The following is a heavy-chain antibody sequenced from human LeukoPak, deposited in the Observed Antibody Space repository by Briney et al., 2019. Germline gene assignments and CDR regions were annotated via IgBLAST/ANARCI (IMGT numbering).Heavy chain of an antibody. Sequence: ASVKVSCKASGYTFTSYGISWVRQAPGQGLEWMGWMNPNSGNTGYAQKFQGRVTMTRNTSISTAYMELSSLRSEDTAVYYCARDSGSRRFDPWGQGTLVTVSS. J-gene: IGHJ5*02. D-gene: IGHD3-22*01. V-gene: IGHV1-8*02. CDR3: ARDSGSRRFDP. CDR2: MNPNSGNT. CDR1: GYTFTSYG.